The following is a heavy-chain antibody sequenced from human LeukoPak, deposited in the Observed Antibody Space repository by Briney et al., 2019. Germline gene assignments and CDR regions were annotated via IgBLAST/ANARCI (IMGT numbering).Heavy chain of an antibody. V-gene: IGHV4-34*01. CDR2: INHSGST. CDR1: GESFSGYY. Sequence: SETLSLTCAVYGESFSGYYWSWIRQPPGNGLEWIGEINHSGSTNYNPSLKSRVTISVDTSKNQFSLKLSSVTAADTAVYYCARGWDGYYNPWFDYWGQGTLVTVSS. CDR3: ARGWDGYYNPWFDY. D-gene: IGHD3-9*01. J-gene: IGHJ4*02.